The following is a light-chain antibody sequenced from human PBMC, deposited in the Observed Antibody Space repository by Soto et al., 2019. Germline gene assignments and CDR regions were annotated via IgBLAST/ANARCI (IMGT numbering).Light chain of an antibody. CDR3: CSFAGSYTLYV. CDR2: DVS. V-gene: IGLV2-11*01. CDR1: SSDVGGYSY. J-gene: IGLJ1*01. Sequence: QSALTQPRSVSGSPGQSVTISCTGTSSDVGGYSYVSWFQQHPGKAPKLMIYDVSKRPSGVPDRFSGSKSGNTASLTISGLQAEDEADYYCCSFAGSYTLYVFGTGNKVTVL.